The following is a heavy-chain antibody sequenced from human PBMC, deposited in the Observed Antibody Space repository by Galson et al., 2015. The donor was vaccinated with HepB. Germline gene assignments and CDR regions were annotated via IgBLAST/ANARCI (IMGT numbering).Heavy chain of an antibody. CDR2: ISWDGGST. CDR1: GFTFDDYS. J-gene: IGHJ4*02. D-gene: IGHD4-17*01. Sequence: SLRLSCAASGFTFDDYSMHWVRQAPGQGLEWVALISWDGGSTYYADTVKGRFTISRDNAKNSLHLQMNSLRAEDTAVYYCARAPATGDYEADFWGQGTLVTVSS. CDR3: ARAPATGDYEADF. V-gene: IGHV3-43*01.